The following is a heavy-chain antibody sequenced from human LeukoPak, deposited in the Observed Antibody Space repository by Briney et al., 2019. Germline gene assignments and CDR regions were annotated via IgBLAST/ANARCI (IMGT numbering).Heavy chain of an antibody. CDR2: IIPIFGTA. J-gene: IGHJ4*02. V-gene: IGHV1-69*01. D-gene: IGHD4-17*01. CDR3: ARINYGDYYFDY. Sequence: SSVKVSCKASGGTFSSYAISCVRQAPGQGLECMGGIIPIFGTANYAQKFQGRVTITADESTSTAYMELSSLRSEDTAVYYCARINYGDYYFDYWGQGTLVTVSS. CDR1: GGTFSSYA.